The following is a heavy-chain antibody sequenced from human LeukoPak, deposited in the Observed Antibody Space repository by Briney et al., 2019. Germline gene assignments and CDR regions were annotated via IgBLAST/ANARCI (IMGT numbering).Heavy chain of an antibody. CDR1: GFTFSSYS. V-gene: IGHV3-48*01. J-gene: IGHJ4*02. CDR2: ISSSSSTI. D-gene: IGHD6-19*01. Sequence: PGGSLRLSCAASGFTFSSYSMNWVRQAPGKGLEWVSYISSSSSTIYYADSVKGRFTISRDNAKNSLYLQMNSLRAEDTAVYYCARDSSGQQWLVLETDYWGQGTLVTVSS. CDR3: ARDSSGQQWLVLETDY.